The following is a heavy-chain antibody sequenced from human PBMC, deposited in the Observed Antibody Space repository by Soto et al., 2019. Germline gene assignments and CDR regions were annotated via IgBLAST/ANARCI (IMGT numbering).Heavy chain of an antibody. CDR1: GVPISTDDYY. CDR2: IYYSGST. Sequence: SETLSLTCTVSGVPISTDDYYWTWIRQPPGKGLEWIGYIYYSGSTYYNWYLKSRVTISVDTSKNQFSLKLGSVTAADTAVYYCARYEPSSGYDFWSGPGHYDMDVWGQGTTVTVSS. J-gene: IGHJ6*02. D-gene: IGHD3-3*01. CDR3: ARYEPSSGYDFWSGPGHYDMDV. V-gene: IGHV4-30-4*01.